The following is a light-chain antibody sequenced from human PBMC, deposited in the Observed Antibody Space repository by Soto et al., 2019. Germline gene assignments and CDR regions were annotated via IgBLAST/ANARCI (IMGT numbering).Light chain of an antibody. V-gene: IGLV1-44*01. CDR1: SSNIGSHT. Sequence: QSVLTQPPSASGTPGQRVTISCSGSSSNIGSHTVNWYQQLPGTAPKRLIYNNNQRPSGVPDRFSGSKSGTSASLAISGLQSEDEADYYCAAWDDSLNGRVFGTGTKVTVL. CDR2: NNN. J-gene: IGLJ1*01. CDR3: AAWDDSLNGRV.